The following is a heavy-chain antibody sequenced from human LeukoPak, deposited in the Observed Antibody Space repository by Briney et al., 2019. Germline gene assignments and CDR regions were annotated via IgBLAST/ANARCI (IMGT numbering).Heavy chain of an antibody. D-gene: IGHD3-10*01. J-gene: IGHJ6*03. V-gene: IGHV6-1*01. Sequence: SQTLSLTCAISGDSVSSNSAAWNWIRQSPSRGLEWLGRTYYRSKWYNDYAVSVKSRITINPDTSKNQFSLQLNSVTPEDTAVYYCARDSGSGSYRGYYYMDVWGKGTTVTISS. CDR1: GDSVSSNSAA. CDR2: TYYRSKWYN. CDR3: ARDSGSGSYRGYYYMDV.